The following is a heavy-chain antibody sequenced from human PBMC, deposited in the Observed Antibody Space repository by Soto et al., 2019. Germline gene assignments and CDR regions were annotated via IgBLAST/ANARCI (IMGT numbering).Heavy chain of an antibody. CDR3: AREGDSSGAFDI. Sequence: QVQLQESGPGLVKPSQILSLTCTVSGGSISSGGYYWSWIRQHPGKGLEWIGYIYYSGSTYYNPSLKSRVTISVDTSKNQFPLKLSSVTAADTAVYYCAREGDSSGAFDIWGQGTMVTVSS. J-gene: IGHJ3*02. CDR1: GGSISSGGYY. CDR2: IYYSGST. D-gene: IGHD3-22*01. V-gene: IGHV4-31*03.